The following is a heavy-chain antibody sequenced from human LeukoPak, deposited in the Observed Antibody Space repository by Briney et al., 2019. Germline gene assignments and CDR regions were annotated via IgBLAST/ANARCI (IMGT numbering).Heavy chain of an antibody. V-gene: IGHV3-23*01. J-gene: IGHJ4*02. D-gene: IGHD3-3*01. Sequence: GGTLRLSCAASGFTFSSYGMSWVRQAPGKGLEWVSAISGSGGSTYYADSVKGRFTISRDNAKNSLYLQMNSLRAEDTAVYYCASMVTIFGVVPYYFDYWGQGTLVTVSS. CDR3: ASMVTIFGVVPYYFDY. CDR1: GFTFSSYG. CDR2: ISGSGGST.